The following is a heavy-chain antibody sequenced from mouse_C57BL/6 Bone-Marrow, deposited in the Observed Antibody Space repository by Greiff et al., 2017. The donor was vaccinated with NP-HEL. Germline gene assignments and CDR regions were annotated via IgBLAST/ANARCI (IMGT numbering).Heavy chain of an antibody. CDR1: GFTFSSYA. CDR2: ISSGGDYI. Sequence: EVKLVESGEGLVKPGGSLKLSCAASGFTFSSYAMSWVRQTPETRLEWVAYISSGGDYIYYADTVKGRFTISRDNARNTLYLQMRSLKSEDTAMYYCTIYIPWFADWGQGTLVTVS. CDR3: TIYIPWFAD. J-gene: IGHJ3*01. V-gene: IGHV5-9-1*02. D-gene: IGHD1-3*01.